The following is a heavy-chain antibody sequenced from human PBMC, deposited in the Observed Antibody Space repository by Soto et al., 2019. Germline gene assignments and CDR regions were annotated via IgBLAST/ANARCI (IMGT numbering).Heavy chain of an antibody. V-gene: IGHV3-30-3*01. D-gene: IGHD3-22*01. CDR1: GFTFSNYA. CDR3: AREGDSSGYNHYYFDY. Sequence: QVQLVESGGGVVQPGRSLRLSCAASGFTFSNYAMHWVRQAPGKGLEWVALISYDGSNKYYADSVKGRFTISRDNSKNTLYLQMNSLRAEDTAVYYCAREGDSSGYNHYYFDYWGQGTLVTVSS. CDR2: ISYDGSNK. J-gene: IGHJ4*02.